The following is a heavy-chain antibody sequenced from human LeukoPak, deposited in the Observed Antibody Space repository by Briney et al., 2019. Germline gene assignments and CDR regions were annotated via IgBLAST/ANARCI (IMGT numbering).Heavy chain of an antibody. J-gene: IGHJ4*02. Sequence: SETLSLTCAVYGGSFSGYYWSWIRQPPGEGLEWIGEVNDSGSATNYNPSLESRVTISVDTSKNQVSLKLSSVTAADTAVYYCARGRVVRDYWGQGTLVTVSS. CDR3: ARGRVVRDY. CDR1: GGSFSGYY. CDR2: VNDSGSAT. D-gene: IGHD2-15*01. V-gene: IGHV4-34*01.